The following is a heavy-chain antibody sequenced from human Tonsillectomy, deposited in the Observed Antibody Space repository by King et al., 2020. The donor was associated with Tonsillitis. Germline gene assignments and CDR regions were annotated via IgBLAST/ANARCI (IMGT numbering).Heavy chain of an antibody. CDR2: ISGSGGFT. J-gene: IGHJ4*02. CDR1: GFTFSNYA. D-gene: IGHD1-26*01. Sequence: VQLVESGGGLVQPGGSLRLSCAASGFTFSNYAMSWVRQAPGKGLEWVSAISGSGGFTYYADSVKGRFSISRDNSKNTLYLQMNSLRAEDTAVYYWADLGGGIYSNNYWGQGTLVTASS. V-gene: IGHV3-23*04. CDR3: ADLGGGIYSNNY.